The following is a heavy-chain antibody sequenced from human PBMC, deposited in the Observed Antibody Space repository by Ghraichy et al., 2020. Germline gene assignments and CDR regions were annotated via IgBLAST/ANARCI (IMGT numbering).Heavy chain of an antibody. CDR2: VYDSGYT. CDR1: GGSISSYF. J-gene: IGHJ4*02. D-gene: IGHD6-13*01. CDR3: AREGQAARPLDY. Sequence: SETLSLTCNVSGGSISSYFWTWIRQPAGQGLEWIGRVYDSGYTNYNPSLESRVTMSVDTSKNHFSLKLNSVTAADSAVYCCAREGQAARPLDYWGQGTLVTVSS. V-gene: IGHV4-4*07.